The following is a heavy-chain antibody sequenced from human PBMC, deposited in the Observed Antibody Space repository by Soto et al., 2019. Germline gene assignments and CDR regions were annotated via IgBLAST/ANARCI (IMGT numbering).Heavy chain of an antibody. J-gene: IGHJ4*02. Sequence: PGGSLRLSCAASGFTFGDFGMSWVRQAPGKGLEWVSGLNWNGGSPGYADSVKGRFTISRDNAGNSLFLQMNSLRAEDTALYYCARGYYYDSSDYHWDYWGQGTLVTVSS. CDR2: LNWNGGSP. D-gene: IGHD3-22*01. CDR3: ARGYYYDSSDYHWDY. CDR1: GFTFGDFG. V-gene: IGHV3-20*04.